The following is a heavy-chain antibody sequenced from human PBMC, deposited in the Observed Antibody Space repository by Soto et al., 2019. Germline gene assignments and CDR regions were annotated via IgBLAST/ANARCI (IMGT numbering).Heavy chain of an antibody. CDR3: ARGSGIVALPGELEDVKYDY. V-gene: IGHV4-34*01. Sequence: QVQLQQWGAGLVKPSETLSLSCAVYGQSFSGHSWAWIRQPPGKGLEWIGEINESGSTYYNPSLKGRVTISTDTSQNQFSLKLSSVSAADTAAYFCARGSGIVALPGELEDVKYDYWGQGTLVSVSS. J-gene: IGHJ4*02. CDR1: GQSFSGHS. D-gene: IGHD1-1*01. CDR2: INESGST.